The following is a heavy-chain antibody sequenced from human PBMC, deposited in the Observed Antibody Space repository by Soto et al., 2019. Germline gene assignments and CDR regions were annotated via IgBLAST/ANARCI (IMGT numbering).Heavy chain of an antibody. V-gene: IGHV1-69*13. J-gene: IGHJ4*02. CDR2: IIPIFGTA. CDR1: GGTFSSYA. Sequence: GASVKVSCKASGGTFSSYAISWVRQAPGQGLEWMGGIIPIFGTANYAQKFQGRVTITADESTSTAYMELSSLRSEDTAVYYCAQIRGYSYGRDYWGQGTLVTVSS. CDR3: AQIRGYSYGRDY. D-gene: IGHD5-18*01.